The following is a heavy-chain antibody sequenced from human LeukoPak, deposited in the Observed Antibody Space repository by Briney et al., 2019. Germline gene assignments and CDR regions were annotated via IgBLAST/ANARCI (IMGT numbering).Heavy chain of an antibody. D-gene: IGHD3-16*01. CDR3: ARRIIARGLGQENWFDP. J-gene: IGHJ5*02. CDR1: GASVTSYY. Sequence: KSSETLSLTCTVSGASVTSYYWNWIRQPPGKGLEWIGYILYSGTTNYNPSLTSRVTMSLDTSKNQFSLELSSVTAADTAVYYCARRIIARGLGQENWFDPWGQGILVTVSS. CDR2: ILYSGTT. V-gene: IGHV4-59*02.